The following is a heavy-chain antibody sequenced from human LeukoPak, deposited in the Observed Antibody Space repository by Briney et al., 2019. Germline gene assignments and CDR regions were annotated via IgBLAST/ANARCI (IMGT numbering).Heavy chain of an antibody. D-gene: IGHD4-17*01. CDR2: IHPSGGST. CDR1: GYTFTSYY. Sequence: GASAKVSCKASGYTFTSYYMHWVRQAPGQGLEWMGIIHPSGGSTSYAQKLQGRVIMTRDTSTSTVYMELSSLRSEDTAVYYCARAHLHYGDSIHDLDYWGQGTLVTVSS. J-gene: IGHJ4*02. CDR3: ARAHLHYGDSIHDLDY. V-gene: IGHV1-46*01.